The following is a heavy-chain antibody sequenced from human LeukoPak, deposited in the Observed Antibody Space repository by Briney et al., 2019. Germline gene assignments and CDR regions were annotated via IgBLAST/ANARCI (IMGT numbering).Heavy chain of an antibody. CDR3: ARDRGYSTFDY. CDR2: MKEDGGEI. D-gene: IGHD4-23*01. J-gene: IGHJ4*02. CDR1: AFTFSSYW. Sequence: GGSLRLSCEASAFTFSSYWMSWVRQAPGKGLEWVANMKEDGGEINYVDSVKGRFTISRDNAKNSLFLRMNSLRVEDTAVYYCARDRGYSTFDYWGQGTLVTVSS. V-gene: IGHV3-7*01.